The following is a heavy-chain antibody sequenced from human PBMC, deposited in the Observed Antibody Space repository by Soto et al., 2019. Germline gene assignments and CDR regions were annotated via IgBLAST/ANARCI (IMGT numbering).Heavy chain of an antibody. CDR1: GFTFSNAW. D-gene: IGHD2-2*01. CDR3: TTDFRSSVGTSCC. CDR2: IKSKTDGGTT. J-gene: IGHJ4*02. V-gene: IGHV3-15*01. Sequence: GGSLRLSCAASGFTFSNAWMSWVRQAPGKGLEWVGRIKSKTDGGTTDYAAPVKGRFTISRDDSKNTLYLQMNSLKTEDTAVYYCTTDFRSSVGTSCCWGQGTLVTVSS.